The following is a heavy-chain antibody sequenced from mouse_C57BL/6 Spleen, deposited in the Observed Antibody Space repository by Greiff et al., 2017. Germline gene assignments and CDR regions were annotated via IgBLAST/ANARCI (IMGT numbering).Heavy chain of an antibody. J-gene: IGHJ2*01. CDR1: GYTFTDYY. V-gene: IGHV1-76*01. CDR2: IYPGSGNT. D-gene: IGHD3-1*01. Sequence: QVQLQQSGAELVRPGASVKLSCKASGYTFTDYYINWVKQRPGQGLEWIARIYPGSGNTYYNEKFKGKATLTAEKSSSTAYMQLSSLTSEDSAVYFCARSGDYDYWGQGTTRTVSS. CDR3: ARSGDYDY.